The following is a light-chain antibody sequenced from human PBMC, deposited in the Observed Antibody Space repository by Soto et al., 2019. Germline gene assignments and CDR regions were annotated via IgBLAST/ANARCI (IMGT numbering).Light chain of an antibody. CDR1: QDIRGA. V-gene: IGKV1-13*02. CDR2: DVS. CDR3: QQFNSYPIT. J-gene: IGKJ5*01. Sequence: AIQVTQSPSSLSASVGDRVTFTCRASQDIRGALAWYEQKPGKAPKLLIYDVSTLESGVPSRFSGSGSGTEFTLTISSLQPEDFGTYYCQQFNSYPITFGHGKRLEIK.